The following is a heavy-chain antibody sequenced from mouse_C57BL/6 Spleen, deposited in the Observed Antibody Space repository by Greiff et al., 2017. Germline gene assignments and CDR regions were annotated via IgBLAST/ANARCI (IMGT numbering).Heavy chain of an antibody. CDR1: GYTFTDYE. CDR3: TEGYYGSSYVGFAY. CDR2: IDPETGGT. J-gene: IGHJ3*01. V-gene: IGHV1-15*01. Sequence: QVHVKQSGAELVRPGASVTLSCKASGYTFTDYEMHWVKQTPVHGLEWIGAIDPETGGTAYNQKFKGKAILTADKSSSTAYMELRSLTSEDSAVYYCTEGYYGSSYVGFAYWGQGTLVTVSA. D-gene: IGHD1-1*01.